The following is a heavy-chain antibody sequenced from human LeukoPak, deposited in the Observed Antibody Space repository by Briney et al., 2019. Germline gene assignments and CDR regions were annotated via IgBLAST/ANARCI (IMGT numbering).Heavy chain of an antibody. CDR1: AFTFSGSA. CDR2: IRSKADSYAT. V-gene: IGHV3-73*01. J-gene: IGHJ3*02. Sequence: PGESLRLSCAASAFTFSGSAMHWVRQASGKGLEWIGRIRSKADSYATAYAASVKGRFTISRDDSKNTAYLQMNSLKTEDTAVYYCTRPSHSYGTDAFDIWGQGTMVTVS. D-gene: IGHD1-14*01. CDR3: TRPSHSYGTDAFDI.